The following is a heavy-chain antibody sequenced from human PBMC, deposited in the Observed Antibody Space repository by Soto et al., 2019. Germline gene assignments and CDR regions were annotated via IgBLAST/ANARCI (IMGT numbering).Heavy chain of an antibody. Sequence: GSLRLSCAASGFTFSSYAMNWVRQTQEKGLEWVSSISSTSTYTHYADSVKGRFTISRDNANNSLFLQMNSLRAEDTAIYYCARDLALAGNYWGQGALVTVS. J-gene: IGHJ4*02. V-gene: IGHV3-21*01. CDR3: ARDLALAGNY. CDR2: ISSTSTYT. CDR1: GFTFSSYA. D-gene: IGHD6-19*01.